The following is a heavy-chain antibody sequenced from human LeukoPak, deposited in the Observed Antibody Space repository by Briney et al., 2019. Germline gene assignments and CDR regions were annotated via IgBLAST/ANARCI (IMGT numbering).Heavy chain of an antibody. D-gene: IGHD1-26*01. CDR1: GFTFSSYA. J-gene: IGHJ6*02. CDR3: AKGIGSYRYYYYYGMDV. CDR2: ISGSGGST. V-gene: IGHV3-23*01. Sequence: GGSLRLSCAASGFTFSSYAMSWVRQAPGKGLEWVSAISGSGGSTYYADSVKGRFTISRDNSKNTLYLQMNSLRAEDTAVYYCAKGIGSYRYYYYYGMDVWGQGTTVTVSS.